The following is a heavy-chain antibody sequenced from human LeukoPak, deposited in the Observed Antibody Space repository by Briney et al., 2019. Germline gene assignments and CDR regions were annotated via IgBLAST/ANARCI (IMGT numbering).Heavy chain of an antibody. V-gene: IGHV3-7*01. Sequence: GGSLRLSCAASGFTFSNYWMSWVRQAPGKGLEWVANIKEDGSEKYYVDSVKGRFTISRDNARNSLYLEMNSLRAEDSAVYYCARIVARYFDLWGRGTLVTVSS. CDR1: GFTFSNYW. D-gene: IGHD5-12*01. CDR2: IKEDGSEK. CDR3: ARIVARYFDL. J-gene: IGHJ2*01.